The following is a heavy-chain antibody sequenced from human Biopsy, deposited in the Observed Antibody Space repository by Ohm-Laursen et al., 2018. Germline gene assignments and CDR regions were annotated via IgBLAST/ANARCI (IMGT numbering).Heavy chain of an antibody. Sequence: SLRLSCTASGFRFDNTGMHWVRQGPGKGLEWVAGISWSSDSITYAKSVTGRFTISRDNGENSLYLQMNSLRPEDTALYYCTKNTQWDGSGYLDAFHIWGHGAMVTVSS. V-gene: IGHV3-9*01. CDR3: TKNTQWDGSGYLDAFHI. CDR1: GFRFDNTG. D-gene: IGHD3-22*01. J-gene: IGHJ3*02. CDR2: ISWSSDSI.